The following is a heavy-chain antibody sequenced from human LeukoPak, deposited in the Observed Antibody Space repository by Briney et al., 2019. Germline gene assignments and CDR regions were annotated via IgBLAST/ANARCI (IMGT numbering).Heavy chain of an antibody. V-gene: IGHV5-51*01. CDR1: GSSFTSYW. Sequence: GESLKISCQGSGSSFTSYWIGWVRQLPGKGLEWMGIIYPGDSDTRYSPSFQGQVTISADKSISTAYLQWSSLKASDTAMYYCARQAYSSTYGMDVWGQGTTVTVSS. CDR3: ARQAYSSTYGMDV. CDR2: IYPGDSDT. D-gene: IGHD6-13*01. J-gene: IGHJ6*02.